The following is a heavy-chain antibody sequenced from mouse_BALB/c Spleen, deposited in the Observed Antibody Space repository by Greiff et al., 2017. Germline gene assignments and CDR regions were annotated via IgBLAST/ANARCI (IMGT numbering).Heavy chain of an antibody. CDR1: GFTFSSFG. J-gene: IGHJ3*01. Sequence: EVQLVESGGGLVQPGGSRKLSCAASGFTFSSFGMHWVRQAPEKGLEWVAYISSCSSTIYYADTVKGRFTISRDNPKNTLFLQMTSLRSEDTAMYYCARGDGLAYWGQGTLVTVSA. D-gene: IGHD3-3*01. CDR3: ARGDGLAY. V-gene: IGHV5-17*02. CDR2: ISSCSSTI.